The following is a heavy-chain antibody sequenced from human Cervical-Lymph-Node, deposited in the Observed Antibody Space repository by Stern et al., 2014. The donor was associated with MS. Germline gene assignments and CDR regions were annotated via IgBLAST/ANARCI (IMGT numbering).Heavy chain of an antibody. V-gene: IGHV3-7*01. Sequence: VQLVQSGGGLVQPGGSLRLSCAASGFSFNTFWLSWVRQAPGKGLEWVANIKGDGSDMNYVDSLKGRFTISRDNAKNSLYLQMNSLRAEDTAIYYCARDIYYKLDSWGQGTLVTVSS. J-gene: IGHJ4*02. CDR2: IKGDGSDM. CDR1: GFSFNTFW. CDR3: ARDIYYKLDS. D-gene: IGHD1-26*01.